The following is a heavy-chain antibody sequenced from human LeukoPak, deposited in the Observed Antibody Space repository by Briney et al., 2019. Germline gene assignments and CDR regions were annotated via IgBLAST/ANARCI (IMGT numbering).Heavy chain of an antibody. CDR3: ARFKYSSGWYVDY. V-gene: IGHV4-59*01. CDR1: DGSISSYY. J-gene: IGHJ4*02. CDR2: IYYSGST. Sequence: SETLSLTCTVSDGSISSYYWSWIRQPPGKGLEWIGYIYYSGSTNYNPSLKSRVTISVDTPKNQFSLKLSSVTAADTAVYYCARFKYSSGWYVDYWGQGTLVTVSS. D-gene: IGHD6-19*01.